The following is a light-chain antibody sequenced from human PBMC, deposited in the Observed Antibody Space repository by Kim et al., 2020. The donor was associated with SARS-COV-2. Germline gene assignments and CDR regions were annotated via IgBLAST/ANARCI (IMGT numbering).Light chain of an antibody. CDR2: AAS. CDR3: PLYGGSALT. Sequence: PGERATLVCTASPSVISISWYQQNPGXAPTLLIYAASSTGTGLPDRFSGSGSGTDFTLTITRLEAEDFAVCSCPLYGGSALTFGGGNNVDIK. J-gene: IGKJ4*01. CDR1: PSVIS. V-gene: IGKV3-20*01.